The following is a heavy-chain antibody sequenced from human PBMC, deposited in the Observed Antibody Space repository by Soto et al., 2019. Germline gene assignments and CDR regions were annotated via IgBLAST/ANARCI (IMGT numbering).Heavy chain of an antibody. J-gene: IGHJ6*02. CDR3: ARVRDGSGTYYYYYGMDV. CDR2: IIPIFGTA. V-gene: IGHV1-69*13. CDR1: GGTFSSYA. D-gene: IGHD3-10*01. Sequence: WASVKVSCKASGGTFSSYAISWLRQAPGQGLEWMGGIIPIFGTANYAQKFQGRVTITADESTSTAYMELSSLRSEDTAVYYCARVRDGSGTYYYYYGMDVWGQGTRVTVSS.